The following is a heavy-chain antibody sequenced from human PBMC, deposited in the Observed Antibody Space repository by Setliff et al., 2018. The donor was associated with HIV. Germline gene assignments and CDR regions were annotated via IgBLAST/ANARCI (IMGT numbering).Heavy chain of an antibody. D-gene: IGHD2-21*02. CDR3: ARAYCGGDCSGDALDI. CDR2: ISAYNGNT. V-gene: IGHV1-18*01. CDR1: GYSFTNYG. J-gene: IGHJ3*02. Sequence: ASVKVSCKASGYSFTNYGISWVRQAPGQGLEWMGWISAYNGNTNYAQNLHDRVTMTTDTSTSTAYMEVRSLRSDDTAVYYCARAYCGGDCSGDALDIWGQAARVT.